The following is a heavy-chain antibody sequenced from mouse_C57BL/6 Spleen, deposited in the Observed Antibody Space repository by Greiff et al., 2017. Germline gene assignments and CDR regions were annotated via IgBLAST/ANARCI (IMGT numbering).Heavy chain of an antibody. D-gene: IGHD1-1*02. CDR3: AKGLSASYDY. V-gene: IGHV1-81*01. Sequence: VQLVESGAELARPGASVKLSCKASGYTFTSYGISWVKQRTGQGLEWIGEIYPRSGNTYYNEKFKGKATLTADTSSSTAYMELRSLSSEDSAVYFCAKGLSASYDYWGQGTTLTVSS. CDR1: GYTFTSYG. CDR2: IYPRSGNT. J-gene: IGHJ2*01.